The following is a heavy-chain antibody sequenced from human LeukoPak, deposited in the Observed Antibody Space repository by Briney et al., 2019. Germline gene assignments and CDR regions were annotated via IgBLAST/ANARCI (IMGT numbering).Heavy chain of an antibody. CDR1: GFTFSSYA. Sequence: GRSLRLSCAASGFTFSSYAMHWVRQAPGKGLEWVAVISYDGSNKYYADSVKGRFTISRDNSKNTLYLQMNSLRAEDTAVYYCERDLWFGELPNYFDYWGQGTLVTVSS. CDR3: ERDLWFGELPNYFDY. D-gene: IGHD3-10*01. CDR2: ISYDGSNK. J-gene: IGHJ4*02. V-gene: IGHV3-30*04.